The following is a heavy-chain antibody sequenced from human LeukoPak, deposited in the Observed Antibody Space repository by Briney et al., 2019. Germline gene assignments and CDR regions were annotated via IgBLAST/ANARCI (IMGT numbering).Heavy chain of an antibody. J-gene: IGHJ6*02. CDR2: IYHSGST. V-gene: IGHV4-30-2*01. CDR1: GGSFSGYS. CDR3: ARVMVYALYYYYGMDV. Sequence: SETLSLTCAVYGGSFSGYSWSWIRQPPGKGLEWIGYIYHSGSTYYNPSLKSRVTISLDRSKNQFSLKLSSVTAADTAVYYCARVMVYALYYYYGMDVWGQGTTVTVSS. D-gene: IGHD2-8*01.